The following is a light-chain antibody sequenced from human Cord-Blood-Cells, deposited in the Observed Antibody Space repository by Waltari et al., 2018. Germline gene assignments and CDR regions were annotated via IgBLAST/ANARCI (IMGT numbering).Light chain of an antibody. CDR1: QSISSW. Sequence: DIQMTQSPSTLSASVGDRVTITGRASQSISSWLAWYQQKPGKAPKLQIYKASSLESGVRSRFSGGGSGTEFTLTISSLQPDDFATYYCQQYNSYTWTFGQGTRVEIK. CDR3: QQYNSYTWT. V-gene: IGKV1-5*03. J-gene: IGKJ1*01. CDR2: KAS.